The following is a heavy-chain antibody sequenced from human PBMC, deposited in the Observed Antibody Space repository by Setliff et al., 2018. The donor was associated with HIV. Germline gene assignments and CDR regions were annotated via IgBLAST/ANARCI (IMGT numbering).Heavy chain of an antibody. CDR2: IYYSGST. CDR1: GGSISSSSYY. Sequence: SETLSLTCTVSGGSISSSSYYWDWIRQHPGKGLEWLGSIYYSGSTYYNPSLKSRVTISVDTSKNQFSLKLSSVTAADTAVYYCASTHSSGWYFSLLISRFNFWGQGTLGTVSS. CDR3: ASTHSSGWYFSLLISRFNF. V-gene: IGHV4-39*01. D-gene: IGHD6-19*01. J-gene: IGHJ4*02.